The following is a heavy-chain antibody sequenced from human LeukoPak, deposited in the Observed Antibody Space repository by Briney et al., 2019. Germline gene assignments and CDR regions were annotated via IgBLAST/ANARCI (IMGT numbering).Heavy chain of an antibody. Sequence: GGSLRLSCVVSGIIFRDAWMNWLRQTPGKGLEWVGLIKSKVDGGTTDYAAPVKGRFTISRDDSKNTLYLQMSSLKIEDTAIYYCTKDPPLTGGVYSAHWGPGTLVTVSS. CDR3: TKDPPLTGGVYSAH. V-gene: IGHV3-15*07. J-gene: IGHJ4*02. CDR2: IKSKVDGGTT. D-gene: IGHD7-27*01. CDR1: GIIFRDAW.